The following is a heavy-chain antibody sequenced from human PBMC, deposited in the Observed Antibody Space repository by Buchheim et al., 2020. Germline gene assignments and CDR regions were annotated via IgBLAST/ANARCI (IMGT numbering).Heavy chain of an antibody. V-gene: IGHV3-30-3*01. D-gene: IGHD2-15*01. CDR1: GFTFSSYA. CDR2: ISYDGSNK. J-gene: IGHJ2*01. CDR3: ARDLYCSGGSCYSNWYFDL. Sequence: QVQLVESGGGVVQPGRSLRLSCAASGFTFSSYAMHWVRQAPGKGLEWVAVISYDGSNKYYADSVKGRFTISRDNSKNPLYLQMNSLRAEDTAVYYCARDLYCSGGSCYSNWYFDLWGRGTL.